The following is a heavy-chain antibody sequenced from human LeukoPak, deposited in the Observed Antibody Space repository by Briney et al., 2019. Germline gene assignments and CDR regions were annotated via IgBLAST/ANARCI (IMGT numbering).Heavy chain of an antibody. V-gene: IGHV1-18*01. Sequence: GASVNVSCTASGCTFTSYGSGWVGQAPGQGREWKGWISAYNGNTNYAQKLQGRVNMNTDKSTSTAYMELRSLRSDDTAVYYCARDLVATADYWGQGTLVTVSS. D-gene: IGHD5-12*01. J-gene: IGHJ4*02. CDR2: ISAYNGNT. CDR3: ARDLVATADY. CDR1: GCTFTSYG.